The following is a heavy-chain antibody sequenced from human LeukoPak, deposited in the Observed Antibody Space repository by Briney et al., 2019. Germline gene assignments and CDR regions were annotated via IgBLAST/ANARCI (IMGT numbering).Heavy chain of an antibody. CDR3: AKDRSYFTYYFDY. Sequence: PGGSLRLSCAASGFTFSSYGMNWVRQAPGKGLEWVAFIRYDGSKKYSADSVKGRFTISRDNSKNTLYLQMNSLRAEDTAVYYCAKDRSYFTYYFDYWGQGTLVTVSS. V-gene: IGHV3-30*02. CDR1: GFTFSSYG. J-gene: IGHJ4*02. CDR2: IRYDGSKK. D-gene: IGHD5-18*01.